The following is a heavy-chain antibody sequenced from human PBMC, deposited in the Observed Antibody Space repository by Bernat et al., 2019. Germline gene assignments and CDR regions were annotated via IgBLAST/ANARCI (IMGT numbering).Heavy chain of an antibody. J-gene: IGHJ4*02. CDR2: INSDGSST. V-gene: IGHV3-74*01. D-gene: IGHD3-22*01. Sequence: EVQLVESGGGLVQPGGSLRISCAASGFTFSSYWMHWVRQAPGKGLVWVSRINSDGSSTSYADSVKGRFTISRDNAKNTLYLRMNRMRAEDTAVYYCARDGGSLIDSSGYFDYWGQGTLVTVSS. CDR3: ARDGGSLIDSSGYFDY. CDR1: GFTFSSYW.